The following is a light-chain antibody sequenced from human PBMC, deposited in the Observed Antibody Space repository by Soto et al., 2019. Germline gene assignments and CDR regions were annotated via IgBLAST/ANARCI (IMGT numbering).Light chain of an antibody. J-gene: IGKJ5*01. Sequence: EYVLNQSLATLSLSPGERATLSCRASQSIRTSLAWYQQKPGQAPRLVIFDASNRANGVPARFGGSGSGTDFTLTINSLEPEDFAVYYCQQRNVWPPITSGQGARLAVK. CDR1: QSIRTS. V-gene: IGKV3-11*01. CDR2: DAS. CDR3: QQRNVWPPIT.